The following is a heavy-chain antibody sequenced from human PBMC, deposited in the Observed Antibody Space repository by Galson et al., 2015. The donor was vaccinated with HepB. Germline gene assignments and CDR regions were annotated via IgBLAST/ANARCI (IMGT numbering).Heavy chain of an antibody. V-gene: IGHV3-30-3*01. J-gene: IGHJ4*02. D-gene: IGHD1-26*01. CDR2: ISYDGSNK. CDR1: GFTFSTYA. Sequence: SLRLSCAASGFTFSTYAIHWVRQAPGKGLEWVAVISYDGSNKYYADSVRGRFTISRDNSKNTLHLQMNSLRVEDTALYYCARDYRIVGATTLDYWGQGTLVTVSP. CDR3: ARDYRIVGATTLDY.